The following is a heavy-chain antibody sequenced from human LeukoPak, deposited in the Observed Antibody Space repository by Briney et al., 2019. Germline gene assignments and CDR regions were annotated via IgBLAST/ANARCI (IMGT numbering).Heavy chain of an antibody. CDR1: GYTFTSYD. CDR2: MNPNSGNT. J-gene: IGHJ5*02. V-gene: IGHV1-8*01. Sequence: ASVKVSCKASGYTFTSYDINWVRQATGQGLEWMGWMNPNSGNTGYAQKFQGRVTITRNTSISTAYMELSSLRSEDTAVYYCARSMARLVRNWFDPWAREPWSPSPQ. D-gene: IGHD6-19*01. CDR3: ARSMARLVRNWFDP.